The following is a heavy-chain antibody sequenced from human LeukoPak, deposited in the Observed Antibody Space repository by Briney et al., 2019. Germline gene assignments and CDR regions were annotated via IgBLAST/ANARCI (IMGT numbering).Heavy chain of an antibody. Sequence: SETLSLTCAVYGGSFSGYYWSWIRQPPGKGLEWIGEINHSGSTNYNPSLKSRVTISVDTSKNQFSLKLSSVTAADTAVYYCASPDRYSYGRWGQGTLVTVSS. CDR1: GGSFSGYY. CDR2: INHSGST. V-gene: IGHV4-34*01. D-gene: IGHD5-18*01. J-gene: IGHJ4*02. CDR3: ASPDRYSYGR.